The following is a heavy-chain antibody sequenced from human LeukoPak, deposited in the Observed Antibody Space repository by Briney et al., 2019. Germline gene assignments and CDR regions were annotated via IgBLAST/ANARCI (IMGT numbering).Heavy chain of an antibody. CDR1: GYTFTGYY. D-gene: IGHD3-22*01. CDR2: INPNSGGT. J-gene: IGHJ4*02. V-gene: IGHV1-2*02. CDR3: ARQGHYYDSSGYQTLPFDY. Sequence: ASVKASCKASGYTFTGYYMHWVRQAPGQGLEWMGWINPNSGGTNYAQKFQGRVTMTRDTSISTAYMELSRLRSDDTAVYYCARQGHYYDSSGYQTLPFDYWGQGTLVTVSS.